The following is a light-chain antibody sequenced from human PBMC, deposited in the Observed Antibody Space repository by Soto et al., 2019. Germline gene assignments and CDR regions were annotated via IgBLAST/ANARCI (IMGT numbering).Light chain of an antibody. J-gene: IGKJ4*01. Sequence: DVQMTQSPSTLSASVGDRVTITCRASQRITRWLAWYQQKPGEAPKLLIYDASSLESGVPSRFSDSESGTEFTLTISSLQPDDFATYYCQQYNHYSGLTFGGGTKVDIK. CDR1: QRITRW. V-gene: IGKV1-5*01. CDR3: QQYNHYSGLT. CDR2: DAS.